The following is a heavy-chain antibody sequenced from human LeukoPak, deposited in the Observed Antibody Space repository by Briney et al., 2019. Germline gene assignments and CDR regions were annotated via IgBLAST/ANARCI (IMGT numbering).Heavy chain of an antibody. CDR1: GFTFDDYA. D-gene: IGHD3-10*01. Sequence: PGGSLRLSCAASGFTFDDYAMHWVRQAPGKGLEWVSGISWNSGSIGYADSVKGRFTISRDNAKNSLYLQVNSLRAEDTALYYCAKDIFEAYYYGSGSYQNGMDVWGQGTTVTVSS. J-gene: IGHJ6*02. V-gene: IGHV3-9*01. CDR2: ISWNSGSI. CDR3: AKDIFEAYYYGSGSYQNGMDV.